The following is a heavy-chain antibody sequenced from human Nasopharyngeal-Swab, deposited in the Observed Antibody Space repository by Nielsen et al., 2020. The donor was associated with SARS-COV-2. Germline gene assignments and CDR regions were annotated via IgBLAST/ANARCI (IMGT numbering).Heavy chain of an antibody. CDR2: IYYSGST. Sequence: SETLSLTCTVSGGSISSYYWSWIRQPPGKGLEWIGYIYYSGSTNYNPSLKSRVTISVDTSKNPFSLKLSSVTAADTAVYYCAGVVKGLWFGELIPYGKEGWGQRTTVTVSS. CDR3: AGVVKGLWFGELIPYGKEG. D-gene: IGHD3-10*01. V-gene: IGHV4-59*01. J-gene: IGHJ6*01. CDR1: GGSISSYY.